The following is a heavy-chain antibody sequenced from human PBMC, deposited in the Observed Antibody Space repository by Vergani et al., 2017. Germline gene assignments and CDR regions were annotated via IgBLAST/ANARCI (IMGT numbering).Heavy chain of an antibody. Sequence: QLQLQESGPGLVKPSETLSLTCTVSGGSISSSSYYWGWIRQPPGKGLEWIGSIYYSGRPYYNPSLKSRVTISVDTSKNQFSLKLSSVTAADTAGYYCAGQELRSGYETLVGDYDYGMDVWGQGTTVTVSS. D-gene: IGHD5-12*01. CDR3: AGQELRSGYETLVGDYDYGMDV. V-gene: IGHV4-39*01. CDR1: GGSISSSSYY. J-gene: IGHJ6*02. CDR2: IYYSGRP.